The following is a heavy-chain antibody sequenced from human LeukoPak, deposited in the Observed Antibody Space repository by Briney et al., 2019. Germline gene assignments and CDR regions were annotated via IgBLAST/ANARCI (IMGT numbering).Heavy chain of an antibody. D-gene: IGHD6-13*01. J-gene: IGHJ5*02. CDR2: INHSGST. CDR1: GGSFSGYY. V-gene: IGHV4-34*01. CDR3: ARDKIAAYLGWFDP. Sequence: SETLSLTCAVYGGSFSGYYWSWIRQPPGKGLEWIGEINHSGSTNYNPSLKSRVTISVDTSKNQFSLKLSSVTAADTAVYYCARDKIAAYLGWFDPWGQGTLDTVSS.